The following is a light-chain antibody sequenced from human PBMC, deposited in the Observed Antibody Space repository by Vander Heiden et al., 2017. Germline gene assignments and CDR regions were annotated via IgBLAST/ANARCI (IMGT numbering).Light chain of an antibody. CDR1: QRIGNY. CDR2: AAS. CDR3: QQSYNTPRT. J-gene: IGKJ4*02. V-gene: IGKV1-39*01. Sequence: DLHMTHSPSFLSASVGDKVTITCRASQRIGNYLNWYQQKPGKAPKVLIYAASSLQSGIPSRFSGSGFGTDFTLTISSLQPEDFAIYYCQQSYNTPRTFGRGTKVEIK.